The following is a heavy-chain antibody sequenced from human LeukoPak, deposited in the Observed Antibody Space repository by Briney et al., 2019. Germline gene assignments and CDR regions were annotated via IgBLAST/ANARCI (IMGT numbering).Heavy chain of an antibody. CDR1: GYSISSGYY. V-gene: IGHV4-38-2*01. CDR2: IYHSGST. J-gene: IGHJ4*02. D-gene: IGHD6-13*01. CDR3: ASFPGEQQLNY. Sequence: SETLSLTCAVSGYSISSGYYWGWIRQPPGKGLEWIGSIYHSGSTYYNPSLKSRVTISVDTSKNQFSLKLSSVTAADTAVYYCASFPGEQQLNYWGQGTLVTVSS.